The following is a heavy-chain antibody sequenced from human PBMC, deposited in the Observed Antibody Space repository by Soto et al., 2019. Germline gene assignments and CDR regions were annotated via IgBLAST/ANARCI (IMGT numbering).Heavy chain of an antibody. J-gene: IGHJ5*02. CDR3: ARDRGLVPAATANNWFDP. V-gene: IGHV4-31*03. D-gene: IGHD2-2*01. CDR1: CGYISSGGYS. CDR2: IYYSGST. Sequence: SETVSRTYTVCCGYISSGGYSWSWIHKHPGKGLEWIGYIYYSGSTYYNPSLKSRVTISVDTSKNQFSLKLSSVTAADTAVYYCARDRGLVPAATANNWFDPWGQGTLVTVSS.